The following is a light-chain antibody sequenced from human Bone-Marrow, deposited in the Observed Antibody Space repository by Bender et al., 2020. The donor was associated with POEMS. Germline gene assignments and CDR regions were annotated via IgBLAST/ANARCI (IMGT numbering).Light chain of an antibody. CDR2: EVR. CDR1: SSDVGSYNL. V-gene: IGLV2-23*02. Sequence: QSALTQPASVSGSPGQSITISCTGTSSDVGSYNLVSWYQQHPGKAPKLMIYEVRKRPSGVSNRFSVSKSDNTASLTISGLQAEDEADYYCCSYAGTSTAVVFGGGTKLTVL. J-gene: IGLJ2*01. CDR3: CSYAGTSTAVV.